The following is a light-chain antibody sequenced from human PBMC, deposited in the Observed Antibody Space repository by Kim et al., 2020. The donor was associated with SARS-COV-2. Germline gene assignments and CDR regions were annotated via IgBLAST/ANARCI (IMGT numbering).Light chain of an antibody. CDR3: QQYNAYRT. Sequence: GDRVTITCRASQSITGWLAWYQQKPGKAPQLLIYDAANLESGVPSRFSGSGSVTEFTLTISSLQPDDFATYYCQQYNAYRTFGQGTKG. CDR1: QSITGW. CDR2: DAA. V-gene: IGKV1-5*01. J-gene: IGKJ1*01.